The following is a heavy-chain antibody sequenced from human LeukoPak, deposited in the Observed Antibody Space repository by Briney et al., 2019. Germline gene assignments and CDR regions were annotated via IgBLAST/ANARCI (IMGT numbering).Heavy chain of an antibody. CDR3: AREGSSWYYFDF. D-gene: IGHD6-13*01. V-gene: IGHV3-21*01. CDR2: INSRSDYI. CDR1: GFTFNTYS. J-gene: IGHJ4*02. Sequence: PGGSLRLSCAASGFTFNTYSMNWVRQAPGKGLEWVSCINSRSDYIYYADSVKGRFTISRDNAKNSLYLHMNSLRAEDTAVYYCAREGSSWYYFDFWGQGTLVTVSS.